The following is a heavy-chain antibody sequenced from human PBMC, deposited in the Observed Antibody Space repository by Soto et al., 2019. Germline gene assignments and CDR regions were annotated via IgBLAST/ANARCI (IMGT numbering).Heavy chain of an antibody. CDR3: ARAKGSDYDSTTVGYYYYGMGV. V-gene: IGHV1-69*12. J-gene: IGHJ6*02. D-gene: IGHD3-22*01. CDR1: GGTFSSYA. Sequence: QVQLVQSGAEVKKPGSSVKVSCKASGGTFSSYAISWVRQAPGQGLEWMGGIIPIFGTANYAQKFQGRVTITADESTSTAYMELSSLRSEDTAVYYCARAKGSDYDSTTVGYYYYGMGVWGQGTTVTVSS. CDR2: IIPIFGTA.